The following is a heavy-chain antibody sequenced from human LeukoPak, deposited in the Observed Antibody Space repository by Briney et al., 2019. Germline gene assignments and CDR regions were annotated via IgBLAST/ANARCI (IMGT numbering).Heavy chain of an antibody. Sequence: SETLSLTCAVYGGSFSGYYWSWIRQPPGKGLEWIGYIYTSGSTNYNPSLKSRVTISVDTAKTQFSLKLSYVTAADTAVYYCARRAGEYSNYSSWFDLWGQGTLLTVFS. D-gene: IGHD4-11*01. V-gene: IGHV4-4*09. J-gene: IGHJ5*02. CDR2: IYTSGST. CDR1: GGSFSGYY. CDR3: ARRAGEYSNYSSWFDL.